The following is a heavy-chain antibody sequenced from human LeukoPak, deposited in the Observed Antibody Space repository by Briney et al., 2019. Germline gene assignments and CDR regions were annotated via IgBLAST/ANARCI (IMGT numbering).Heavy chain of an antibody. D-gene: IGHD3-22*01. CDR3: ARGQTTFSGYYYADY. CDR1: GGSFSGYY. J-gene: IGHJ4*02. CDR2: INHSGST. Sequence: SETLSLTCAVYGGSFSGYYWSWIRQPPGKGLEWIGEINHSGSTNYNPSLKSRVTISVDTSKNQFSLKLSSVTAADTAVYYCARGQTTFSGYYYADYWGQGTLVTVSS. V-gene: IGHV4-34*01.